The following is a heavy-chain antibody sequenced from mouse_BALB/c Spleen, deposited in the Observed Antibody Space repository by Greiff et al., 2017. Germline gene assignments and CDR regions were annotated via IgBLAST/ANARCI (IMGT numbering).Heavy chain of an antibody. Sequence: EVQGVESGGGLVKPGGSLKLSCAASGFAFSSYDMSWVRQTPEKRLEWVAYISSGGGSTYYPDTVKGRFTISRDNAKNTLYLQMSSLKSEDTAMYYCARHYGNYFDVWGAGTTVTVSS. CDR1: GFAFSSYD. CDR3: ARHYGNYFDV. CDR2: ISSGGGST. J-gene: IGHJ1*01. D-gene: IGHD2-1*01. V-gene: IGHV5-12-1*01.